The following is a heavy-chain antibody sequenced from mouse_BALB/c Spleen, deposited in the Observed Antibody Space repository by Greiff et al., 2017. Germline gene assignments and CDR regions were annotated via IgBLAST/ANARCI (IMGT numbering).Heavy chain of an antibody. CDR2: ISYNGSN. Sequence: EVKLQESGPGLVKPSQSLSLTCSVTGYSITSGYYWNWIRQLPGNKLEWVGYISYNGSNNYNPAIKNRTAITRDTSKNQYFLKLKSVTTEDTATSNCALTTAGDAMDYWGQGTSVTVSS. CDR3: ALTTAGDAMDY. CDR1: GYSITSGYY. D-gene: IGHD1-2*01. V-gene: IGHV3-6*02. J-gene: IGHJ4*01.